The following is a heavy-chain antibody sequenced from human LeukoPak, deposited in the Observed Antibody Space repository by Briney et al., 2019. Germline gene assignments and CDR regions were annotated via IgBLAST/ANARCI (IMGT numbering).Heavy chain of an antibody. J-gene: IGHJ4*02. CDR2: ISEDGSNK. D-gene: IGHD6-13*01. Sequence: GGSLRLSCAASGFTFSSYGMHCVRQAPGKGLEWVAVISEDGSNKYYEDSVKGRFTIPRDNSNNTLYLQMNSLRAEDTAGYYCAKDRETTASGTFDYWGQGTLVTVSS. CDR3: AKDRETTASGTFDY. CDR1: GFTFSSYG. V-gene: IGHV3-30*18.